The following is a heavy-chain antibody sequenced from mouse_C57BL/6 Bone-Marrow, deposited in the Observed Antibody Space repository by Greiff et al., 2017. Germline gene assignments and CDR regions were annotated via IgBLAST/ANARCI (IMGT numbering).Heavy chain of an antibody. V-gene: IGHV1-61*01. CDR1: GYTFTSYW. Sequence: QVQLQQPGAELVRPGSSVKLSCKASGYTFTSYWMDWVKQRPGQGLEWIGNIDPSDRETHYNQKFKEQATLTVDKSSSTAYMQLSSLTSEDSAVYYCARMITTDDYFDYWGQGTTLTVSS. CDR3: ARMITTDDYFDY. D-gene: IGHD1-1*01. J-gene: IGHJ2*01. CDR2: IDPSDRET.